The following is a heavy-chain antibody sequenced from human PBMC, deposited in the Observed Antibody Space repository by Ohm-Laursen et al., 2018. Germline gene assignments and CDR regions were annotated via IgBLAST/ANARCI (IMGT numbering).Heavy chain of an antibody. V-gene: IGHV3-23*01. D-gene: IGHD5-18*01. CDR1: GFTFDDYV. CDR2: ISGSGDKT. CDR3: AKVTLGSETTMVLDYYYYGLDV. J-gene: IGHJ6*02. Sequence: SLRLSCSASGFTFDDYVMNWVRQAPGKGLEWVSAISGSGDKTYYADSVKGRFTISRDSSKNTLYLQMNSLRADDTALYYCAKVTLGSETTMVLDYYYYGLDVWGQGTTVTVSS.